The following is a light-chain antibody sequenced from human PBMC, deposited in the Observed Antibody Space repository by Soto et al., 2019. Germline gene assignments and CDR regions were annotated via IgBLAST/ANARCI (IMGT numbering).Light chain of an antibody. J-gene: IGKJ1*01. CDR2: GAF. Sequence: IVLTHSPGTLSLSPGERATLSCWASQSVSNRYLAWYQQRPGPAPRLLFYGAFSRPTGIPDRFSGSGSGTVSTLNISILECEECGVYYCQPYDSSGTFGQGT. V-gene: IGKV3-20*01. CDR3: QPYDSSGT. CDR1: QSVSNRY.